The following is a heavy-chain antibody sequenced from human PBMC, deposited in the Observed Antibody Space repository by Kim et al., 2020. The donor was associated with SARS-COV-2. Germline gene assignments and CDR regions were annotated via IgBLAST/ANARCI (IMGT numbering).Heavy chain of an antibody. CDR3: AKSNSGSRNYYFDY. Sequence: ADSVKGRFTNARDNSKNSLYLNMNSLRTEDSALYYCAKSNSGSRNYYFDYWGQGTLVTVSS. D-gene: IGHD1-26*01. J-gene: IGHJ4*02. V-gene: IGHV3-43*01.